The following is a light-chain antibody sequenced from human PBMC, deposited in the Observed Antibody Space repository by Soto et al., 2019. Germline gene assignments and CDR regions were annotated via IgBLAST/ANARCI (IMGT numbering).Light chain of an antibody. CDR2: KVS. Sequence: DVVATQSPLSLAVTLGQPASISCRSTQSLASPDGNTYLNWFHQRPGQSPRRLIYKVSNRDSGVPDRFSGHGSGTDFTLKISRVEAEDVGVYYCMQGSHWPPTFGGGTKVEIK. CDR1: QSLASPDGNTY. V-gene: IGKV2-30*01. CDR3: MQGSHWPPT. J-gene: IGKJ4*01.